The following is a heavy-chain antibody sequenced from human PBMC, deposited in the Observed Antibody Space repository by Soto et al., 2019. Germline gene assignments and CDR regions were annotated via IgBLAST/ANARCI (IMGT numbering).Heavy chain of an antibody. CDR1: GYTFTTYG. V-gene: IGHV1-18*01. Sequence: QIQLVQSGAEVKKPGASVKVSCKASGYTFTTYGITWVRQAPGQGLEWMGWIRAYNNNTNYAQRFQGRVTMTTDPSTSTAHRELTSLRSDDPAVYYCAREISSMAPDIFNIWGQGTMVTVSS. D-gene: IGHD2-15*01. CDR3: AREISSMAPDIFNI. CDR2: IRAYNNNT. J-gene: IGHJ3*02.